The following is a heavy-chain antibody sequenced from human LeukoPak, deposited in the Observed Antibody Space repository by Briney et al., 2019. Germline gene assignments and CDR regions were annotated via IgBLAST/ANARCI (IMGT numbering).Heavy chain of an antibody. CDR1: GGSISSYY. J-gene: IGHJ4*02. V-gene: IGHV4-59*01. CDR3: ASSIVGATPFDY. Sequence: SETLSLTCTGSGGSISSYYWSWIRQPPGKGLEWIGYIYYSGSTNYNPSLKSRVTISVDTSKNQFSLKLSSVTAADTAVYYCASSIVGATPFDYWGQGTLVTVSS. D-gene: IGHD1-26*01. CDR2: IYYSGST.